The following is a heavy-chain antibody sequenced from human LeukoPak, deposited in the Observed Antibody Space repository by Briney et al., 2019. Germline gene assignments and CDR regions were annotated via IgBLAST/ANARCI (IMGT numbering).Heavy chain of an antibody. CDR2: ISSSSSTI. Sequence: GGSLRLSCAASGFTFSSYEMNWVRQAPGKGLEWVSYISSSSSTIYYADSVKGRFTISRDNAKNSLYLQMNSLRAEDTAVYYCARAELSFGSDHWGQGTLVTVSS. V-gene: IGHV3-48*01. J-gene: IGHJ1*01. D-gene: IGHD3-16*01. CDR3: ARAELSFGSDH. CDR1: GFTFSSYE.